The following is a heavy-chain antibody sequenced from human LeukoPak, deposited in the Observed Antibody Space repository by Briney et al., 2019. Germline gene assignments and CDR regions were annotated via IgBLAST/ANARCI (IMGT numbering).Heavy chain of an antibody. D-gene: IGHD6-19*01. Sequence: PGGSLRLSCAASGFTFSSYAMSWVRQAPGKGLEWVSAISGSGGSTYYADSVKGRFTISRDNSKNTLYLQMNSLRAEDTAVYYCAKGDYGHPAVAGSLFDYWGQGTLVTVSS. CDR3: AKGDYGHPAVAGSLFDY. J-gene: IGHJ4*02. CDR2: ISGSGGST. CDR1: GFTFSSYA. V-gene: IGHV3-23*01.